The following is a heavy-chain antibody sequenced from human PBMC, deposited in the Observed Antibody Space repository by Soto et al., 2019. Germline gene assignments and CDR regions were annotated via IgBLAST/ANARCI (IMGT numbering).Heavy chain of an antibody. Sequence: QLQLQESGPGLVKPSETLSLTCTVSGGSISSSSYYWGWIRQPPGKGLEWIGSIYYSGSPYYNPALKRRVTRSVDTSKNQFSLKLSSVTAADTAVYYCARPESQQQLWYFDLWGRGTLVTVSS. V-gene: IGHV4-39*01. CDR2: IYYSGSP. D-gene: IGHD6-13*01. CDR1: GGSISSSSYY. J-gene: IGHJ2*01. CDR3: ARPESQQQLWYFDL.